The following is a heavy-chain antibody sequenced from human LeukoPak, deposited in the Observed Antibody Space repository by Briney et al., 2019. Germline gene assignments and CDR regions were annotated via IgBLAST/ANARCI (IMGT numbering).Heavy chain of an antibody. Sequence: SETLSLTCTVSGYSISSGYYWGWIRQPPGKGLEWIGSIYHSGSTYYNPSLKSRVTISVDTSKNQFSLKLSSVTAADTAVYYCARSAVAGRRVGAFDIWGQGTMVTVSS. CDR1: GYSISSGYY. CDR2: IYHSGST. J-gene: IGHJ3*02. V-gene: IGHV4-38-2*02. D-gene: IGHD6-19*01. CDR3: ARSAVAGRRVGAFDI.